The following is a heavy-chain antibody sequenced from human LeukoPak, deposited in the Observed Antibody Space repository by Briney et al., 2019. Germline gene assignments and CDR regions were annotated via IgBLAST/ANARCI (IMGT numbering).Heavy chain of an antibody. CDR3: ARDYDILNGYYISAY. J-gene: IGHJ4*02. CDR2: INPNGNSP. Sequence: ASVKVSCKASGYTFSRFYLYWLRQAPGQGLEWMGIINPNGNSPRYAQKFRGRVTMTRDTSTSTIYMELTSLRSEDTAVYYCARDYDILNGYYISAYWGQGTLVTVSS. D-gene: IGHD3-9*01. V-gene: IGHV1-46*01. CDR1: GYTFSRFY.